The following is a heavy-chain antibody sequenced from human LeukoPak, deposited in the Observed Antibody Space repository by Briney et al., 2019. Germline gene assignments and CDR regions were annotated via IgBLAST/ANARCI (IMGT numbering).Heavy chain of an antibody. Sequence: PGGSLRLSCAASGFTFSDYYMSWIRQAPGKGLEWVSYISSSGSTIYYADSVKGRFTISRDNAKNSLYLQMNSLRAEDTAVYYCARGARMATPRGFYYYYYMDVWGKGTTVTVSS. V-gene: IGHV3-11*04. CDR2: ISSSGSTI. CDR3: ARGARMATPRGFYYYYYMDV. D-gene: IGHD5-24*01. CDR1: GFTFSDYY. J-gene: IGHJ6*03.